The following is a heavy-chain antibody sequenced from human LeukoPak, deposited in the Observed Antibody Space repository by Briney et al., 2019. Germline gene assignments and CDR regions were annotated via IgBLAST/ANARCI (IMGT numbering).Heavy chain of an antibody. CDR1: GYTFTGYY. Sequence: AASVKVSCKASGYTFTGYYIHWVRQAPGQGLEWMGWINPNSGGTNYAQKFQGRVTMTRDTSISTAYMELSRLRSDDTAVYYCARGGSYGWVYYYYYMDVWGKGTTVTVSS. J-gene: IGHJ6*03. D-gene: IGHD1-26*01. CDR2: INPNSGGT. CDR3: ARGGSYGWVYYYYYMDV. V-gene: IGHV1-2*02.